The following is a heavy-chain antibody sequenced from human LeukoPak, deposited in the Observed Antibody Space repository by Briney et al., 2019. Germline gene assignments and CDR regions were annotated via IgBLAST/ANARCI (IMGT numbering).Heavy chain of an antibody. CDR1: GGSFSGYY. CDR2: INHSGST. CDR3: ARSRRSSGGNLDY. Sequence: SETLSLTCAVYGGSFSGYYRSWIRQPPGKGLEWIGEINHSGSTNYNPSLKSRVTISVDTSKNQFSLKLSSVTAADTAVYYCARSRRSSGGNLDYWGQGTLVTVSS. V-gene: IGHV4-34*01. J-gene: IGHJ4*02. D-gene: IGHD2-15*01.